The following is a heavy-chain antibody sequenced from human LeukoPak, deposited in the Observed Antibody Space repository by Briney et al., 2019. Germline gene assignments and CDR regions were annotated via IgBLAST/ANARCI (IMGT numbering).Heavy chain of an antibody. J-gene: IGHJ4*02. CDR2: ISSRSSTI. V-gene: IGHV3-48*01. D-gene: IGHD3-10*01. CDR3: AHGAGFGELPLNY. CDR1: GFIFSSYG. Sequence: GGSLRLSCAASGFIFSSYGMNWVRQAPGKGLEWVSYISSRSSTIYYADSVKGRFTISRDNSKNTLYLQMNSLRAEDTAVYYCAHGAGFGELPLNYWGQGTLVTVSS.